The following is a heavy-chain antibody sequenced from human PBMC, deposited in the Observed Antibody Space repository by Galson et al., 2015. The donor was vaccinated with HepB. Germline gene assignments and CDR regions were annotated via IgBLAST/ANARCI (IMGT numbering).Heavy chain of an antibody. J-gene: IGHJ3*02. CDR1: GFTFDDYA. Sequence: SLRLSCAASGFTFDDYAMHWVRHAPGKGLEWVSGISWNSGSIGYADSVKGRFTISRDNAKNSLYLQMNSLRAEDTALYYCAKDIVDYYDSSGYYYGSDAFDIWGQGTMVTVSS. CDR3: AKDIVDYYDSSGYYYGSDAFDI. V-gene: IGHV3-9*01. CDR2: ISWNSGSI. D-gene: IGHD3-22*01.